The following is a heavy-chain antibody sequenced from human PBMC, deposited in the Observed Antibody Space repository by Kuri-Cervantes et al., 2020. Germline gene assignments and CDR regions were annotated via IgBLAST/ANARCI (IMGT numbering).Heavy chain of an antibody. CDR1: GFTFSSYS. V-gene: IGHV3-21*01. Sequence: GESLKISCAASGFTFSSYSMNWVRQAPGKGLEWVSSISSSSSYIYYADSVKGRFTISRDNAKNSLYLQMNSLRAEDTAVYYCARDVHNDDYFDAWGQGTLVTVSS. CDR3: ARDVHNDDYFDA. J-gene: IGHJ4*02. D-gene: IGHD1-1*01. CDR2: ISSSSSYI.